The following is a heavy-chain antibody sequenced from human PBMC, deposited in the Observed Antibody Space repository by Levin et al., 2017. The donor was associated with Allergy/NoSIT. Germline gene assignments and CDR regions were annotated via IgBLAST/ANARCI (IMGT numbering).Heavy chain of an antibody. CDR1: GFTFSSYA. CDR3: AKSGTIFGVGRGTHFDY. CDR2: ISGSGGST. V-gene: IGHV3-23*01. D-gene: IGHD3-3*01. J-gene: IGHJ4*02. Sequence: LSLTCAASGFTFSSYAMSWVRQAPGKGLEWVSAISGSGGSTYYADSVKGRFTISRDNSKNTLYLQMNSLRAEDTAVYYCAKSGTIFGVGRGTHFDYWGQGTLVTVSS.